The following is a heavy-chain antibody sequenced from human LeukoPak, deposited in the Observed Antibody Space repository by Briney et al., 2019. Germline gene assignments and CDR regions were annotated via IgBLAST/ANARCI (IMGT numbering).Heavy chain of an antibody. D-gene: IGHD3-22*01. CDR3: AKFSTMIVAFDI. V-gene: IGHV3-66*02. J-gene: IGHJ3*02. CDR2: IYSDGST. CDR1: GFTVSKNY. Sequence: PGGSLRLSCAASGFTVSKNYMSWVRQAPGKGLEWVSVIYSDGSTYYTDSVKGRFTISRDNSKNTLYLQMNSLRAEDTAVYYCAKFSTMIVAFDIWGQGTMVTVSS.